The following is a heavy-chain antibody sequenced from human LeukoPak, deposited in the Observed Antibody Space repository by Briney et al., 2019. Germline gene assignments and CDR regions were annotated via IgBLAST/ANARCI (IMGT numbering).Heavy chain of an antibody. CDR3: TTDLPKYYYDSIDY. Sequence: GGSLRLSCAASGFTFSNAWMNWVRQAPGKGLEWVGRIKSKTDGGTTDYAAPVKGRFTISRDDSKNTLYLQMNSLKTEDTAVYYCTTDLPKYYYDSIDYWGQGTLVTVSS. D-gene: IGHD3-22*01. J-gene: IGHJ4*02. CDR1: GFTFSNAW. CDR2: IKSKTDGGTT. V-gene: IGHV3-15*07.